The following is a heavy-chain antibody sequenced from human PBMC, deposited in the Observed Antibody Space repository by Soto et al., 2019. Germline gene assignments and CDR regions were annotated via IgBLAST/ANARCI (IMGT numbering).Heavy chain of an antibody. Sequence: QVQLVESGGGVVQPGRSLRLSCTASGFTFSSYGMHWVRQAPGKGLEWVAIIWYDGSNKYYADSVKGRFTISRDNSKNKLYLQMNSLRAEDTAVYYCARESGSAVTHDYYYMDVWGKGTTVTVSS. CDR1: GFTFSSYG. CDR3: ARESGSAVTHDYYYMDV. V-gene: IGHV3-33*01. D-gene: IGHD4-17*01. J-gene: IGHJ6*03. CDR2: IWYDGSNK.